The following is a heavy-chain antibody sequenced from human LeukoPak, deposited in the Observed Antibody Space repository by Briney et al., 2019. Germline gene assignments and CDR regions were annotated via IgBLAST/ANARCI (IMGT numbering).Heavy chain of an antibody. CDR2: INPSGGST. Sequence: ASVKVSCKASGYTFINYYMHWVRQAPGQGLEWMGIINPSGGSTSYAQKFQGRVTMTRDTSTSTVYMELSSLRSEDTAVYYCAREPDDSSGYELSLDYWGQGTLVTVSS. J-gene: IGHJ4*02. CDR1: GYTFINYY. D-gene: IGHD3-22*01. V-gene: IGHV1-46*01. CDR3: AREPDDSSGYELSLDY.